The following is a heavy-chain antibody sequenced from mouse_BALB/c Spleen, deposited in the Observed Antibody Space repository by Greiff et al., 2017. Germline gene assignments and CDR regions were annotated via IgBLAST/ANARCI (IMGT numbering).Heavy chain of an antibody. CDR2: ISSGGST. Sequence: DVHLVESGGGLVKPGGSLKLSCAASGFTFSSYAMSWVRQTPEKRLEWVASISSGGSTYYPESVKGRFTISRDNARNILYLQMSSLRSEDTAMYYCARGPLYYGYAMDYWGQGTSVTVSS. CDR1: GFTFSSYA. D-gene: IGHD1-1*01. CDR3: ARGPLYYGYAMDY. J-gene: IGHJ4*01. V-gene: IGHV5-6-5*01.